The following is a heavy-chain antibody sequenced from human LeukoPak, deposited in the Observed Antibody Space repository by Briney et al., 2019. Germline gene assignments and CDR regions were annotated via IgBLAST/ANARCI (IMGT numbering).Heavy chain of an antibody. CDR1: GFTFSSYG. V-gene: IGHV3-30*18. CDR3: AKGWRYRPFGGPGIDY. CDR2: ISYDGSNK. Sequence: GGSLRLSCAASGFTFSSYGMHWVRQAPGKGLEWVAVISYDGSNKYYADSVKGRFTISRDNSKNTLYLQMNSLRAEDTAVYYCAKGWRYRPFGGPGIDYWGQGTLVTVSS. D-gene: IGHD3-10*01. J-gene: IGHJ4*02.